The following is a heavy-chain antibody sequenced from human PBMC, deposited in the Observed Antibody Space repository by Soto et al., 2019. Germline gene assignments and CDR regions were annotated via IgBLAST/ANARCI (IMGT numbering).Heavy chain of an antibody. CDR3: AHSQPLLRFLEWLSFDY. J-gene: IGHJ4*02. CDR1: GFSLSTSGVG. Sequence: VSGPTLVNPTQTLTLTCTFSGFSLSTSGVGVGWIRQPPGKALEWLALIYWNDDKRYSPSLKSRLTITKDTSKNQVVLTMTNMDPVDTATYYCAHSQPLLRFLEWLSFDYWGQGTLVTVSS. CDR2: IYWNDDK. D-gene: IGHD3-3*01. V-gene: IGHV2-5*01.